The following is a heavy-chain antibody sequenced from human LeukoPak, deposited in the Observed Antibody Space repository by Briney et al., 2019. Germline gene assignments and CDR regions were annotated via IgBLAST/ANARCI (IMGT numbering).Heavy chain of an antibody. CDR3: ARVSGSYPNPIDY. Sequence: GGSLRLSCEASTFTFTPDWMSWVRQAPGKGLEWVAMIKRYGGEKYYVDSVKGRFTISRDNAKKSLYLQMDSLRAEDTAVYYCARVSGSYPNPIDYWGQGTLVTVSS. CDR1: TFTFTPDW. D-gene: IGHD1-26*01. J-gene: IGHJ4*02. V-gene: IGHV3-7*04. CDR2: IKRYGGEK.